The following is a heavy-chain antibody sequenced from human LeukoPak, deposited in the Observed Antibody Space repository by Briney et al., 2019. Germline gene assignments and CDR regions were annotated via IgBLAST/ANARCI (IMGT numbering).Heavy chain of an antibody. CDR2: INPNSGGT. J-gene: IGHJ3*02. V-gene: IGHV1-2*02. Sequence: ASVKVSCKASGYTFTGHSIHWVRQAPGHGLEWMGWINPNSGGTNSAQKFQGRFTMTRDTSITTAYMELSSLRSEDTAIYYCARPRKYCSTTSCSPNDAFDIWGQGTMVTVSS. CDR3: ARPRKYCSTTSCSPNDAFDI. D-gene: IGHD2-2*01. CDR1: GYTFTGHS.